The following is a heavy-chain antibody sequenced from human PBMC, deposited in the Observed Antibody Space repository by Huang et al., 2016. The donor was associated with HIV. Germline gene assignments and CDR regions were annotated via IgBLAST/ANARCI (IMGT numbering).Heavy chain of an antibody. D-gene: IGHD3-16*01. CDR2: FKPGGSP. V-gene: IGHV4-34*02. CDR1: GASFGGYF. J-gene: IGHJ6*02. CDR3: ARIPTPSYYDRWSLSPVEEDFFYYNLDV. Sequence: QVRLQQWGEGVLKPSETLSLTCAVYGASFGGYFWSWVRQSPDKGLEWSGGFKPGGSPTKRPWFGSRGTTSVDTSKNQFYLKLRAVAAADAAIYYCARIPTPSYYDRWSLSPVEEDFFYYNLDVWGQGTPVIVSS.